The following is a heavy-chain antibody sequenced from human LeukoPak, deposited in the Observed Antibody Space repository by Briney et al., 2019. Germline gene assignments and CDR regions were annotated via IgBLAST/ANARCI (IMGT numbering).Heavy chain of an antibody. J-gene: IGHJ6*02. CDR3: ARGASLTTVTTSTGRNYYYYGMDV. D-gene: IGHD4-17*01. V-gene: IGHV4-34*01. CDR1: GGSFSGHY. CDR2: ISHSGNT. Sequence: SETLSLTCAVYGGSFSGHYWSWIRQPPGKGPEWFGEISHSGNTNNNPSLKNRVTISIDTSRKHFSLRLTSVSAADTAVYYCARGASLTTVTTSTGRNYYYYGMDVWGQGTTVTVSS.